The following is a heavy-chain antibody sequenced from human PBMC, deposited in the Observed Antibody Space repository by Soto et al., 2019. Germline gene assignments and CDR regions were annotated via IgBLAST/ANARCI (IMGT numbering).Heavy chain of an antibody. Sequence: SETLSLTCTVSSASISSSSYTWGWIRQPPGKGLEWIGSIYDSGRTYYNPSLNSRVTVSVDTSKNQFSPKVTSVTAADTAVYYCARLHGYCIGSSCHGHYAMDVWGQGTTVTVSS. CDR2: IYDSGRT. CDR3: ARLHGYCIGSSCHGHYAMDV. CDR1: SASISSSSYT. J-gene: IGHJ6*02. V-gene: IGHV4-39*01. D-gene: IGHD2-2*01.